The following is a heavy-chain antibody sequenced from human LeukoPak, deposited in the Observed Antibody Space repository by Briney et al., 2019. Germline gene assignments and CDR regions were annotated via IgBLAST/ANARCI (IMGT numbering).Heavy chain of an antibody. CDR3: ARDHLPYAMDP. V-gene: IGHV3-33*01. J-gene: IGHJ6*02. CDR2: IWYDGGNK. Sequence: GRSLRLSCAASGFTFSNFGMHWVRQAPGKGLEWVAVIWYDGGNKYYADSVKGRFTISRDNSKNTLYLQINSVRDEDTAVYYCARDHLPYAMDPWGQGTTVTVSS. CDR1: GFTFSNFG.